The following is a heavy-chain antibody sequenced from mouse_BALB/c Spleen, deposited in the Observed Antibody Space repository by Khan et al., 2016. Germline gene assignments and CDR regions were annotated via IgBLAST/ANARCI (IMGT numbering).Heavy chain of an antibody. CDR3: TRGDDKNGY. J-gene: IGHJ3*02. D-gene: IGHD2-13*01. V-gene: IGHV1-4*01. Sequence: QVQLQQSGAELARPGASVKMSCKVSGYSFTTYTMQWVKQRPGQGLEWIGYINTASNYSNYNQKFKDKATLTADRSSSQAYMHLSRLTSEDYADYYCTRGDDKNGYGGQGTLVTVSA. CDR1: GYSFTTYT. CDR2: INTASNYS.